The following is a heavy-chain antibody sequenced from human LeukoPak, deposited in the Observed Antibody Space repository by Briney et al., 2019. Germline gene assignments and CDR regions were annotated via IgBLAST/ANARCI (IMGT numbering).Heavy chain of an antibody. CDR2: INPNSGVT. CDR1: GYTFTSYG. D-gene: IGHD4-17*01. CDR3: ARDFGRAYGDKFDY. V-gene: IGHV1-2*02. J-gene: IGHJ4*02. Sequence: EASVKVSCKASGYTFTSYGICWGRQAPGQGLEWMGWINPNSGVTDYAQKFQGRVTMTRDTSISTAYMEVSSLRSDDTAVYYCARDFGRAYGDKFDYWGQGTLVTVSS.